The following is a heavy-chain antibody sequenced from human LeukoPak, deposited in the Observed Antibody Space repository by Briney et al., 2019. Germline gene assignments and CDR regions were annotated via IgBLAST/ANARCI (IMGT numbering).Heavy chain of an antibody. CDR2: ISSTSSYI. J-gene: IGHJ4*03. Sequence: GGSLRLSCAASGFSFSSHSLDWVRQAPGKGLEWVSSISSTSSYIYYADSVKGRFTISRDNARNSLYLQMDSLRAEDTAIYYCARVGDYTDYAPDYSGLGTLVTVS. D-gene: IGHD4-17*01. V-gene: IGHV3-21*06. CDR3: ARVGDYTDYAPDY. CDR1: GFSFSSHS.